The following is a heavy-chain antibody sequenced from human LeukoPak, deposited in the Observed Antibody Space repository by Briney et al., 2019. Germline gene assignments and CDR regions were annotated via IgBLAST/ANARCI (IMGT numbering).Heavy chain of an antibody. CDR3: ASGYCSSTSCLPGRHHAQYYMDV. Sequence: ASVKVSCKASGYTFTSYYMHWVRQAPGQGLGWMGIINPSGCSTSYAQKFQGRVTMTRDTSTSTVYMELSSLRSEDTAVYYCASGYCSSTSCLPGRHHAQYYMDVWGKGTTVTVSS. V-gene: IGHV1-46*01. J-gene: IGHJ6*03. D-gene: IGHD2-2*01. CDR2: INPSGCST. CDR1: GYTFTSYY.